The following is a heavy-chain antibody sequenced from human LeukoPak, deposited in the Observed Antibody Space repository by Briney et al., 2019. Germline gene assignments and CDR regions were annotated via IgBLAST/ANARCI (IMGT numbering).Heavy chain of an antibody. Sequence: SETLSLTCSFSAGSISSHYWSWIRQPPGKGLEWIWYISYSGSTNYNPSLKSRVTISIDRSINQFSLELSSVSATDTAVYYCARGLRDGSGTYFHFEYWGQGTLVTASS. J-gene: IGHJ4*02. CDR1: AGSISSHY. CDR3: ARGLRDGSGTYFHFEY. CDR2: ISYSGST. D-gene: IGHD3-10*01. V-gene: IGHV4-59*11.